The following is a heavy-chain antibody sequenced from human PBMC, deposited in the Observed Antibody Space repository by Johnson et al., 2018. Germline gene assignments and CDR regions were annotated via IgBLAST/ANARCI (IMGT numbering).Heavy chain of an antibody. D-gene: IGHD3-22*01. J-gene: IGHJ1*01. Sequence: QVQLQQWGAGLLKPSETLSLTCAVYGGSFSGYYWSWIRQPPGKGLEWIGEINHSGSTNYNPSLKSRVTISVDTSKNQFSLKLSSVTVADTALYFCAKVGRDYYDSRGYLAPAEDFQHWGQGTLVTVSS. CDR3: AKVGRDYYDSRGYLAPAEDFQH. CDR1: GGSFSGYY. CDR2: INHSGST. V-gene: IGHV4-34*01.